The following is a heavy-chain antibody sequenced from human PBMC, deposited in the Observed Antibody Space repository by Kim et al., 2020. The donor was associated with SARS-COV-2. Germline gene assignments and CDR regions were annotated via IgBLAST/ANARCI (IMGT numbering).Heavy chain of an antibody. Sequence: GGSLRLSCAASGFTFSSYSMNWVRQAPGKGLEWVSYISSSSSTIYYADSVKGRFTISRDNAKNSLYLQMNSLRDEDTAVYYCARGRVLRYFDWLPEGAFDIWGQGTMVTVSS. CDR3: ARGRVLRYFDWLPEGAFDI. V-gene: IGHV3-48*02. CDR2: ISSSSSTI. J-gene: IGHJ3*02. CDR1: GFTFSSYS. D-gene: IGHD3-9*01.